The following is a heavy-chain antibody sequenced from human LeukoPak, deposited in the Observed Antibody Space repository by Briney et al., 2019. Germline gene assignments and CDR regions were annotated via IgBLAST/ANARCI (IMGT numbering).Heavy chain of an antibody. CDR1: GFTFTGYY. CDR2: INPNSGGT. D-gene: IGHD1-26*01. Sequence: GASVKVSCKASGFTFTGYYMHWVRQAPGQGLEWMGWINPNSGGTNYAQKFQGRVTMTRDTSISTAYMELSRLRSDDTAVYYCARVVGATRPLDYWGQGTLVTVSS. V-gene: IGHV1-2*02. CDR3: ARVVGATRPLDY. J-gene: IGHJ4*02.